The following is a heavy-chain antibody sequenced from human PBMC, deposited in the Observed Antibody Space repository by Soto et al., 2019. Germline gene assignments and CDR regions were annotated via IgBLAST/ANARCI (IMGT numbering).Heavy chain of an antibody. CDR1: GGSISSINC. CDR3: AREGGSYDTFDY. Sequence: QVQLQESGPGLVKPSGTLSLTCAVSGGSISSINCWSWVRQPPGKGLEWIGEIYHRGSTNYNPSLKSRVTISVDKSQNQFALKLSSVTAADTAVYYCAREGGSYDTFDYWGQGTLVTVSS. V-gene: IGHV4-4*02. J-gene: IGHJ4*02. D-gene: IGHD1-26*01. CDR2: IYHRGST.